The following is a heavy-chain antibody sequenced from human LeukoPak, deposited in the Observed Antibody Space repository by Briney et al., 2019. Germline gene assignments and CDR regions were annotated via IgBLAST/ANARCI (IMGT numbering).Heavy chain of an antibody. CDR1: GFTFSSYA. V-gene: IGHV3-23*01. D-gene: IGHD4-17*01. CDR3: AGGATVTYVTLYYFDY. CDR2: ISGSGGST. J-gene: IGHJ4*02. Sequence: KTGGSLRLSCAASGFTFSSYAMSWVRQAPGKGLEWVSAISGSGGSTYYADSVKGRFTISRDNSKNTLYLQMNSLRAEDTAVYYCAGGATVTYVTLYYFDYWGQGTLVTVSS.